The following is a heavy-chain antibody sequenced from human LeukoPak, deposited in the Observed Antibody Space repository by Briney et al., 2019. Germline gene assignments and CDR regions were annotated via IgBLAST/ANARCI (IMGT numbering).Heavy chain of an antibody. CDR3: AKDRDWNGTPGGMDV. CDR2: ISWNSGSI. D-gene: IGHD1-1*01. Sequence: GGSLRLSCAASGFTFDDYAMHWVRQAPGKGLEWVSGISWNSGSIGYADSVKGRFTISRDNAKNSLYLQMNSLRAEDTALYYCAKDRDWNGTPGGMDVWGQGTTVTVSS. J-gene: IGHJ6*02. CDR1: GFTFDDYA. V-gene: IGHV3-9*01.